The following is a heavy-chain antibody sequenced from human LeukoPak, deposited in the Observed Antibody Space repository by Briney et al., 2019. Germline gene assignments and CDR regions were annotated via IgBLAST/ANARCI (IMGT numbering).Heavy chain of an antibody. V-gene: IGHV1-18*01. D-gene: IGHD1-26*01. CDR2: INGYNGYT. Sequence: ASVKVSCKASGGTFSSYAISWVRQAPGQGLEWMGWINGYNGYTNYGQNFQGRVTVTTDTSTSTAYMELRSLRYDDTAIYYCARDGGTYYYFDHWGQGTLVTVSS. CDR3: ARDGGTYYYFDH. J-gene: IGHJ4*02. CDR1: GGTFSSYA.